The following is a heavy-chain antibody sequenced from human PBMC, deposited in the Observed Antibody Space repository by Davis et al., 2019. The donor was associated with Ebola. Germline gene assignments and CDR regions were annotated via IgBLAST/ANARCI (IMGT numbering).Heavy chain of an antibody. D-gene: IGHD1-26*01. J-gene: IGHJ6*02. CDR3: ARLGKNSGRYPYLDYGMDA. CDR1: GGSISSSSYY. CDR2: MYNSGST. Sequence: PSETLSLTCTVSGGSISSSSYYWGWIRQPPGKGLEWMGSMYNSGSTYYNPSLKSRVTISVDTSKNQFSLKLSSVTAADSALYFCARLGKNSGRYPYLDYGMDAWGQGTTVTVSS. V-gene: IGHV4-39*01.